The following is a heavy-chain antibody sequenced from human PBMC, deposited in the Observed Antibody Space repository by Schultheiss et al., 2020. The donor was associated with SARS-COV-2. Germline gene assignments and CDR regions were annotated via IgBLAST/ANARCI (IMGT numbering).Heavy chain of an antibody. CDR1: GFTVSSNY. J-gene: IGHJ6*03. CDR2: LYAGGDT. V-gene: IGHV3-53*01. Sequence: GGSLRLSCAASGFTVSSNYMSWVRQAPGKGLEWVSVLYAGGDTYYADSVKGRFTISRDNSKNTLYLQMNSLRAEDTAVYYCAKDHAAAGYYYYYYMDVWGKGTAVTGSS. CDR3: AKDHAAAGYYYYYYMDV. D-gene: IGHD6-13*01.